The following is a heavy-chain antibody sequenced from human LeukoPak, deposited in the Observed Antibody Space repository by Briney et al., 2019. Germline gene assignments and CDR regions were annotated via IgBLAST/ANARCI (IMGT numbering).Heavy chain of an antibody. CDR2: IYYSGST. Sequence: PSETLSLTCTVSGGSFSSDYWSWIRQPPGKGLEWIGYIYYSGSTNYNPSLKSRVTISVDTSKNQFSVKLSSVTAADTAVYYCERDPAYCSSTSCYARWYFDLWGRGTLVTVSS. CDR1: GGSFSSDY. J-gene: IGHJ2*01. CDR3: ERDPAYCSSTSCYARWYFDL. D-gene: IGHD2-2*01. V-gene: IGHV4-59*01.